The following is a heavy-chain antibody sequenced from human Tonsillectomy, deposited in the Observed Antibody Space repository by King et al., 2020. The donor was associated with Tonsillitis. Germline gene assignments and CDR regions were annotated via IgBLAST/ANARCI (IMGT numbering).Heavy chain of an antibody. CDR2: ISGGGGST. CDR3: AKVWVEWGATIRDAFDI. Sequence: QLVQSGGDLVQPGGSLRLPCAASGFTFRSYAMSWVRQAPGKGLEWVSAISGGGGSTYYADSVKGRFTISRDNSKNTLYLQMNSLRAEDTALYYCAKVWVEWGATIRDAFDIWGQGTMVTVSS. V-gene: IGHV3-23*04. CDR1: GFTFRSYA. J-gene: IGHJ3*02. D-gene: IGHD1-26*01.